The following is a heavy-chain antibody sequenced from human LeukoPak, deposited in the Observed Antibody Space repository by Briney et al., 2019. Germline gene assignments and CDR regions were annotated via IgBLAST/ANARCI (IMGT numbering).Heavy chain of an antibody. V-gene: IGHV1-18*01. CDR1: GYTFTSYG. CDR3: ARDGIVVPAAIPHYYYYYMDV. CDR2: ISAYNCNT. D-gene: IGHD2-2*02. Sequence: GSVKVSCKASGYTFTSYGISWVRQAPGQGLEWMGWISAYNCNTNYSQKLQGRATMTTDTSTRTAYMELRSLRSDATAVYYCARDGIVVPAAIPHYYYYYMDVWGKGTTVTVSS. J-gene: IGHJ6*03.